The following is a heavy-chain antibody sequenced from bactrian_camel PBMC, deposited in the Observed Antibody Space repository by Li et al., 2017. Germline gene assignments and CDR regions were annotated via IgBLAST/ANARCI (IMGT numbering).Heavy chain of an antibody. CDR2: IDGDGGT. D-gene: IGHD1*01. V-gene: IGHV3S53*01. J-gene: IGHJ4*01. CDR3: ATDGFDCSALYWGASEYSY. Sequence: HVQLVESGGGEVQAGGSLRLSCTHFGYSSSRHCMGWFRQVPGKQREGVATIDGDGGTNYADSVTGRFTISKDNAKNTLYLQMNNLKPEDTAMYFCATDGFDCSALYWGASEYSYWGHGTQVTVS. CDR1: GYSSSRHC.